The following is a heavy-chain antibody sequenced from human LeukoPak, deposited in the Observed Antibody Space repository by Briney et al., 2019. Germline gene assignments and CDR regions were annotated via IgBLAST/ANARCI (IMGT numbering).Heavy chain of an antibody. Sequence: PSETLSLTCTVSGGSISSYYWSWIRQPAGKGLEWIGRIYTSGSTNYNPSLKSRATMSVDTSKNQFSLELSSVTAADTAVYYCARDRDSVVPAATLDYWGQGTLVTVSS. CDR3: ARDRDSVVPAATLDY. CDR1: GGSISSYY. J-gene: IGHJ4*02. CDR2: IYTSGST. D-gene: IGHD2-2*01. V-gene: IGHV4-4*07.